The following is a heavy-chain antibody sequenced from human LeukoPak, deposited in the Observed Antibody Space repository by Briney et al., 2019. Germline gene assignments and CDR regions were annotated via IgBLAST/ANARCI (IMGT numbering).Heavy chain of an antibody. D-gene: IGHD4-17*01. CDR3: ARDLGDCGDYWFDP. CDR2: INAGNGNT. CDR1: GYTFTSYA. Sequence: ASVKVSCKASGYTFTSYAMHWVRQAPGQRLEWMGWINAGNGNTKYSQKFQGRVTITRDTSASTAYMELSSLRSEDTAVYYCARDLGDCGDYWFDPWGQGTLVTVSS. V-gene: IGHV1-3*01. J-gene: IGHJ5*02.